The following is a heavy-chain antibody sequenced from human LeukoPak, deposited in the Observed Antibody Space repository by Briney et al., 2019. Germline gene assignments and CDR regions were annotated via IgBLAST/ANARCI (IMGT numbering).Heavy chain of an antibody. CDR3: ARDREVVTAKAQMDV. J-gene: IGHJ6*03. V-gene: IGHV3-53*01. CDR1: GFTVSTNH. D-gene: IGHD2-21*02. Sequence: PGGSLRLSCAVSGFTVSTNHMSWVRQAPGRGLELVSVIYNDGNTYYTDSVKGRFTISRDNSKNTVFLQMNSLRVEDTAVYYCARDREVVTAKAQMDVWGKGTTVTVSS. CDR2: IYNDGNT.